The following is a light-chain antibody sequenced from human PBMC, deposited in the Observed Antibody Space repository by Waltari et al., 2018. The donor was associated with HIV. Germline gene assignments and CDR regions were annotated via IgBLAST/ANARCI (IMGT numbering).Light chain of an antibody. CDR1: QSIINNY. CDR2: AAS. Sequence: EIVLTQSPGTLSLSPGERATLSCRASQSIINNYLAWFQQRPGQAPRLLIYAASSRATGTPDRFSGSGSGTDFTLTISRLEPEEFAVYYCQQYSSSQWTFGQGTKVEIK. V-gene: IGKV3-20*01. CDR3: QQYSSSQWT. J-gene: IGKJ1*01.